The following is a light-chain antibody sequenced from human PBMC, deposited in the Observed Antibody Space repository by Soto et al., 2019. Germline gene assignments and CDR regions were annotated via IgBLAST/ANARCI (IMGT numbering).Light chain of an antibody. CDR2: GAS. J-gene: IGKJ2*01. CDR3: QSYNDWPFT. CDR1: ESLSTF. Sequence: EIVMTQSPATLSVSPGERVTLSCRASESLSTFLAWYQQKPGQAPRLLIYGASTKATGIPTRFSGSGSATDFTRTISSLQSEDFAVYYCQSYNDWPFTFGQGIKLEI. V-gene: IGKV3-15*01.